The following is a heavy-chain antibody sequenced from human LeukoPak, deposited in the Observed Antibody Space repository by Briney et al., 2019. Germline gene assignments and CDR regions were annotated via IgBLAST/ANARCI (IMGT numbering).Heavy chain of an antibody. CDR2: FDPEDGET. D-gene: IGHD1-26*01. CDR3: ATDMWELNWFDP. J-gene: IGHJ5*02. V-gene: IGHV1-24*01. Sequence: ASVKVSCKVSGYTLTELSMHWVRQAPGKGLEWMGGFDPEDGETIYAQKFQGRVTMTEDTSTDTAYMELSSLRSEDTAVYYCATDMWELNWFDPWGQGTLVTVSS. CDR1: GYTLTELS.